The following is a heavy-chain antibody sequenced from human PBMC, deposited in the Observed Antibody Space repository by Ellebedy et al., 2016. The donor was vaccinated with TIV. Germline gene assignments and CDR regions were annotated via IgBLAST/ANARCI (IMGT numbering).Heavy chain of an antibody. V-gene: IGHV4-39*01. CDR2: ISYSGNA. J-gene: IGHJ4*02. D-gene: IGHD3-10*01. Sequence: ESLKISCAGSGFTFSSYVMSWIRQPPGKGLEWIGSISYSGNAYYNPSLKSRVTISVDTSKKQFSLKLSSVTAADPAGYYCARSDLLWFGELSQFDYWGQGTLVTVSS. CDR1: GFTFSSYV. CDR3: ARSDLLWFGELSQFDY.